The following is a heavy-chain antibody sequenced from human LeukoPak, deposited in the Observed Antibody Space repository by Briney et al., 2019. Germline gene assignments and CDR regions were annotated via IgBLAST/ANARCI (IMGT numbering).Heavy chain of an antibody. J-gene: IGHJ4*02. D-gene: IGHD5-18*01. CDR3: AGSVDTAMVTFDY. CDR2: IYYSGST. V-gene: IGHV4-30-4*01. CDR1: GGSISSGDYY. Sequence: SETLSLTCTVSGGSISSGDYYWSWIRQPPGKGLEWIGYIYYSGSTYYNPSLKSRVTISVDTSKNPFSLKLSSVTAADTAVYYCAGSVDTAMVTFDYWGQGTLVTVSS.